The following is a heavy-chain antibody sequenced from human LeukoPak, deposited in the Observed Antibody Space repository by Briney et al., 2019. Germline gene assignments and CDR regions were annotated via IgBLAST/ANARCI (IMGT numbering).Heavy chain of an antibody. D-gene: IGHD3-3*01. Sequence: GGSLRLSCATSGFTFSSYDMHWIRQAPGKGLEWVAFIRYDESDKRYADSVKGRFTISRDNAKNSLYLQMNSLRAEDTAVYYCAREFDFWSGYYIDHWGQGTRVTVSS. CDR3: AREFDFWSGYYIDH. V-gene: IGHV3-30*02. J-gene: IGHJ4*02. CDR1: GFTFSSYD. CDR2: IRYDESDK.